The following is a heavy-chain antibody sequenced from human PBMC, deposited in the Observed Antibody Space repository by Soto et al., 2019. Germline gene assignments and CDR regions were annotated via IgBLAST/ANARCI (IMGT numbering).Heavy chain of an antibody. D-gene: IGHD3-3*01. V-gene: IGHV3-30-3*01. CDR2: ISYDGSNK. CDR3: ARPYYDFWTGYPGAFFDY. Sequence: GGSLRLSCAASGFTFSTYSMYWVRQAPGKGLEWVAVISYDGSNKYEADSMKDRFTISRDNSKNTLYLQMNSPRAEDTAVYYFARPYYDFWTGYPGAFFDYWGQGTLVTVSS. J-gene: IGHJ4*02. CDR1: GFTFSTYS.